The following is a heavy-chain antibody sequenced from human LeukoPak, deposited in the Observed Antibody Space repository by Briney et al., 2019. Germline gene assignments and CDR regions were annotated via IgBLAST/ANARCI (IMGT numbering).Heavy chain of an antibody. Sequence: PSETLSLTCTVSGGSISSYYWSWIRQPPGKGLEWIGNIYYSGSTNYNPSLKSRVTISVDTSKNQFSLKLSSVTAADTAVYYCARHYYDSSGLDYWGQGTLVTVSS. CDR3: ARHYYDSSGLDY. CDR2: IYYSGST. D-gene: IGHD3-22*01. V-gene: IGHV4-59*08. CDR1: GGSISSYY. J-gene: IGHJ4*02.